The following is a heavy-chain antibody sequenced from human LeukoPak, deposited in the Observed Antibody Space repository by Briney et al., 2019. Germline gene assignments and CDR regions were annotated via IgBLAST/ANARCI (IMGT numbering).Heavy chain of an antibody. CDR1: GGSISSGDYY. V-gene: IGHV4-30-4*01. CDR3: ARMSPSIAARRSPPPYFDY. D-gene: IGHD6-6*01. J-gene: IGHJ4*02. CDR2: IYYSGST. Sequence: PSVTLSLTCTVSGGSISSGDYYWSWLRQPPGKGLVWIGYIYYSGSTYYNPSLKSRVTISVDTSKNQFSLKLSSVTAADTAVYYCARMSPSIAARRSPPPYFDYWGQGTLVTVSS.